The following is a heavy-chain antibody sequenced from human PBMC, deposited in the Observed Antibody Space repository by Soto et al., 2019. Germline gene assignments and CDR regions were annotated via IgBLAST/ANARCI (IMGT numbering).Heavy chain of an antibody. CDR1: GFTFSSYA. D-gene: IGHD3-10*01. CDR2: ISGSGGST. V-gene: IGHV3-23*01. CDR3: AKDQDGSGSYPLNS. J-gene: IGHJ5*02. Sequence: GGSLRLSCAASGFTFSSYAMSWVRQAPGKGLEWVSAISGSGGSTYYADSVKGRFTISRDNSKNTLYLQMNSLRAEDTAVYYCAKDQDGSGSYPLNSWGQGTLVTVSS.